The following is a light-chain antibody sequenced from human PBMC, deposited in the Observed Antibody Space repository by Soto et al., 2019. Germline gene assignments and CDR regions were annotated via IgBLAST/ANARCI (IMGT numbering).Light chain of an antibody. CDR3: QQADTFPPT. CDR1: QGIRSE. J-gene: IGKJ2*01. CDR2: TAS. V-gene: IGKV1-6*01. Sequence: ATQKTPAPTSLSATVGNRGTNTCRASQGIRSELGWYQQKPGKAPNLLIHTASSLERGVPSRFSGGGSATDFTLTISSLQAEDFATYFCQQADTFPPTFGQGTKVDIK.